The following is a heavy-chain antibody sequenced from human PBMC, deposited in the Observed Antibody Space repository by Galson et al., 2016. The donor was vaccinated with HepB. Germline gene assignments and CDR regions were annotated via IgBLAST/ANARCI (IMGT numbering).Heavy chain of an antibody. CDR1: GGFFSGYS. V-gene: IGHV4-34*01. J-gene: IGHJ6*02. D-gene: IGHD3-3*01. CDR3: ARGWVSTLKIFLPPDV. CDR2: ITRNGGT. Sequence: SETLSLTCAVSGGFFSGYSWSWIRQSPGKGLEWIGEITRNGGTTYNPSLKSRVAMSLDTVRRQLSLTLTSVTAADTAVYYCARGWVSTLKIFLPPDVWGQGTTVTVS.